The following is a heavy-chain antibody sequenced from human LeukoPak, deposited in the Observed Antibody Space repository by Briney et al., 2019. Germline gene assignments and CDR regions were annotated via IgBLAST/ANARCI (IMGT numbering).Heavy chain of an antibody. Sequence: GGSLRLSCAASGFTVSNYNMNWVRQARGKGLEWVSFISESGTAIYYAESVKGRFTISRDIARNSVYLQMNSLRDEDTAVYYCARSEYSFDYWGQGTLVTVSS. CDR3: ARSEYSFDY. J-gene: IGHJ4*02. V-gene: IGHV3-48*02. CDR1: GFTVSNYN. CDR2: ISESGTAI.